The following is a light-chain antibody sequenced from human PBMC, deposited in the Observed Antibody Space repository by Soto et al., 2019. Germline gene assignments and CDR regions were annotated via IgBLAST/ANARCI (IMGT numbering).Light chain of an antibody. CDR1: QDISNY. J-gene: IGKJ4*01. CDR3: QQYDKLPLT. V-gene: IGKV1-33*01. CDR2: AAS. Sequence: DIQMTQTPSSLSASLGDRVTITCQASQDISNYLNWYQQKLGKAPKLLIYAASNLETVVPSRFSGNGSGTDFTFSITSLQPEDFAIYYCQQYDKLPLTIGGGTGVEIK.